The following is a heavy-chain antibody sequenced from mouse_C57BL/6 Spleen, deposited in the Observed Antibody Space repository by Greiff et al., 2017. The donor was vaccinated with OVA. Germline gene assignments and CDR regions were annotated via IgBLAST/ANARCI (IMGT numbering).Heavy chain of an antibody. CDR2: ISSGSSNI. D-gene: IGHD1-1*01. J-gene: IGHJ1*03. CDR1: GFTFSDYG. Sequence: EVQLQQSGGGLVKPGGSLKLSCAASGFTFSDYGMHWVRQAPGQGLEWVGYISSGSSNIYYADTVKGRFTISRDNAKNTPFLQMTSLRSEDTAVYYCARPNYYSSSDHWYFDFWGTGTTVTVSS. CDR3: ARPNYYSSSDHWYFDF. V-gene: IGHV5-17*01.